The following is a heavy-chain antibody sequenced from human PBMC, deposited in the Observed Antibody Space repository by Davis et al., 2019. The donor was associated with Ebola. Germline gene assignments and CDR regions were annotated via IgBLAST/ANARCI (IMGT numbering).Heavy chain of an antibody. CDR2: IKGVNGKT. CDR1: GYSFTNYA. CDR3: ARDLEANIGGVGTPMF. J-gene: IGHJ4*02. Sequence: ASVKVSCKASGYSFTNYAMQWVRQAPGQSLEWIGWIKGVNGKTKYSQKFQGRVTLTRDTSATIGYMQLSGLKSEDTAVYYCARDLEANIGGVGTPMFWGQGTLVSVSS. D-gene: IGHD3-10*02. V-gene: IGHV1-3*01.